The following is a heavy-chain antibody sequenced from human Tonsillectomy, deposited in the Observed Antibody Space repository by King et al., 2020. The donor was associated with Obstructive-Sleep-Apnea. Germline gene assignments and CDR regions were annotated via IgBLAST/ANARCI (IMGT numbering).Heavy chain of an antibody. D-gene: IGHD1-26*01. CDR2: IWYDVSNK. Sequence: VQLVESGGGVVQPGRSLRLSCAASGFTFSSYGMHWVRQAPGKGLEWVAVIWYDVSNKYYADSVKGRFTISIDNSKNTLYLQMNSLRAEDTAVYYCVREPHSGHGMDVWGQGTTVTVSS. J-gene: IGHJ6*02. CDR3: VREPHSGHGMDV. CDR1: GFTFSSYG. V-gene: IGHV3-33*01.